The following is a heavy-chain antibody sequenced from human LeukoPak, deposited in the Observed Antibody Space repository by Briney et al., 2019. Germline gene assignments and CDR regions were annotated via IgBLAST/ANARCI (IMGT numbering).Heavy chain of an antibody. CDR1: GFTFSSYA. CDR3: ARIRSSSYYDSSGYYDLHFDY. CDR2: ISYDGSNK. J-gene: IGHJ4*02. Sequence: GGSLRLSCAASGFTFSSYAMHWVRQAPGKGLEWVAVISYDGSNKYYADSVKGRFTISRDNSKNTLYLQMNSLRAEDTAVYYCARIRSSSYYDSSGYYDLHFDYWGQGTLVTVSS. D-gene: IGHD3-22*01. V-gene: IGHV3-30-3*01.